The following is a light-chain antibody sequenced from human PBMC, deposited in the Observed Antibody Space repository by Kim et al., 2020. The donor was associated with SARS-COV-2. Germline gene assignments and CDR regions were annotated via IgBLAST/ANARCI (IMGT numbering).Light chain of an antibody. CDR1: SLRSYY. CDR2: GKN. CDR3: NSRDSSGNRV. J-gene: IGLJ2*01. Sequence: VALGTTVRITCQGDSLRSYYASWYQQKPGQAPVLVIYGKNNRPSGIPDRLSGSSSGNTASLTITGAQAEDEADYYCNSRDSSGNRVFGGGTQLTVL. V-gene: IGLV3-19*01.